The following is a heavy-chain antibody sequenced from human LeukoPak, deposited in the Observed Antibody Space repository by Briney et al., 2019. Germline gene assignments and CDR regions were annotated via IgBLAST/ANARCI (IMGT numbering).Heavy chain of an antibody. J-gene: IGHJ5*02. D-gene: IGHD5-24*01. V-gene: IGHV4-59*01. CDR2: IYYSGST. Sequence: PSETLSLTCTVSGGSISSYYWSWIRQPPGKGLEWIGYIYYSGSTNYNPSLKGRVTISVDTSKNQFSLKLSSVTAADTAVYYCAREGDGYNSVRNNWFDPWGQGTLVTVSS. CDR1: GGSISSYY. CDR3: AREGDGYNSVRNNWFDP.